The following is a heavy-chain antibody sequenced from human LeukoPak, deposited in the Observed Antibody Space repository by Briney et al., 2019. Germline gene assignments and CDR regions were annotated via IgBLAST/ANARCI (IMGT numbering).Heavy chain of an antibody. D-gene: IGHD6-19*01. CDR3: ARHEGVAGGRDYYYYGLDV. CDR1: GGSISSYY. V-gene: IGHV4-59*08. CDR2: IYYSGST. J-gene: IGHJ6*02. Sequence: SETLSLTCTVSGGSISSYYWSWIRQPPGKGLEWIGYIYYSGSTNYNPSLTSRVTISVDTSRNQFSLKLNSVTAADTAVYYCARHEGVAGGRDYYYYGLDVWGQGTTVTVSS.